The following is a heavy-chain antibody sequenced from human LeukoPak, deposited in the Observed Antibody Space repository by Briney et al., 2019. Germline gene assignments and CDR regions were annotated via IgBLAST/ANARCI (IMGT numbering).Heavy chain of an antibody. CDR2: ISSSGSTK. Sequence: GGSLRLSCAASGFTFSSYWMNWVRQAPGKGLEWVSYISSSGSTKNYADSVKGRFTISRDNAKNSLYLQMNSLRAEDTALYYCARSYGGNAWGAFDIWGQGTMVTVSS. V-gene: IGHV3-48*04. D-gene: IGHD4-23*01. CDR3: ARSYGGNAWGAFDI. J-gene: IGHJ3*02. CDR1: GFTFSSYW.